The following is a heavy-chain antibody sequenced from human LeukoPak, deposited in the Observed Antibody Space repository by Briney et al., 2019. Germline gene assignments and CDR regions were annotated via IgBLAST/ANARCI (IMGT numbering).Heavy chain of an antibody. CDR1: GYSFTDKY. D-gene: IGHD1-14*01. J-gene: IGHJ4*02. V-gene: IGHV1-2*02. Sequence: ASVKVSCKASGYSFTDKYMHWVRQAPGQGPEWMGWINPDSGGSEYGQKFQGRVTFTSDTSSTTIYMEVRSLKSDDTAVYYCARDMTGGIWARATSFDHWGQGTLVTVSS. CDR3: ARDMTGGIWARATSFDH. CDR2: INPDSGGS.